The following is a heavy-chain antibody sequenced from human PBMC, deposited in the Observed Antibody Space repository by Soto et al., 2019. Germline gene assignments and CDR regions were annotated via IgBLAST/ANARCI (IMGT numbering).Heavy chain of an antibody. CDR2: ISGSSSST. D-gene: IGHD3-10*01. V-gene: IGHV3-23*01. CDR1: GLTFSKNA. CDR3: ATTPHGSGSYYGAY. J-gene: IGHJ4*02. Sequence: GGSLRLSCAASGLTFSKNAMTWVRQAPGKGLEWVSAISGSSSSTYSADSVKGRFTISRDNSKNTLYLQMNSLRAEDTAIYYCATTPHGSGSYYGAYWGQGTLVTVSS.